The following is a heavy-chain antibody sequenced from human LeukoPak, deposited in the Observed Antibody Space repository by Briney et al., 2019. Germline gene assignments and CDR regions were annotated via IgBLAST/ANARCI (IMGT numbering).Heavy chain of an antibody. CDR1: GFTFSSYS. V-gene: IGHV3-21*01. J-gene: IGHJ3*02. D-gene: IGHD2-2*01. Sequence: GGSLRLSCAASGFTFSSYSMNWVRQAPGKGLEWVSSISSSSSYIYYADSAKGRFTISRDNAKNSLYLQMNSLRAEDTAVYYCARDSGYCNSTSCYSDAFDIWGQGTMVTVSS. CDR2: ISSSSSYI. CDR3: ARDSGYCNSTSCYSDAFDI.